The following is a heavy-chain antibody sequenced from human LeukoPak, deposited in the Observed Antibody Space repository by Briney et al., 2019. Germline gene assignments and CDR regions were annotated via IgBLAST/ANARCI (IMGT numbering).Heavy chain of an antibody. J-gene: IGHJ4*02. CDR3: AKWGDYDILTGYYDSDY. V-gene: IGHV3-23*01. Sequence: GGSLRLSCAASGFTFSNYAMSWVRQAPGKGLEWVSAVSGRDDSTYYTDSVKGRFTISRDNSKNTLYLQMNSLRAEDTAVYYCAKWGDYDILTGYYDSDYWGQGTLVTVSS. CDR1: GFTFSNYA. D-gene: IGHD3-9*01. CDR2: VSGRDDST.